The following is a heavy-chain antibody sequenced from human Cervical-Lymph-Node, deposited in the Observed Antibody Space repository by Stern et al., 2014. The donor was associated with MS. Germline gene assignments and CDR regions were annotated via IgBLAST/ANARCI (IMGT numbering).Heavy chain of an antibody. J-gene: IGHJ5*02. CDR3: ASTLHGGLYNWFDP. CDR1: GFTFSDYS. Sequence: EVQLVESVGGLVTPGGSLRLSCAASGFTFSDYSMNWVRQAPGQGLEWVSSITNSGDSMYYGDSVKGRFTISRDNAKNTLYLQMDSLSAEDTATYFCASTLHGGLYNWFDPWGQGTLVTVSS. V-gene: IGHV3-21*01. CDR2: ITNSGDSM. D-gene: IGHD2-2*01.